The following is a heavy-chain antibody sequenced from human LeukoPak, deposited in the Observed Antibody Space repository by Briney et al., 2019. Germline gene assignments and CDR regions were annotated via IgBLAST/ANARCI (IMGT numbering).Heavy chain of an antibody. D-gene: IGHD1-26*01. CDR3: ARGNLEYIEGATTFHY. CDR2: INPNSGGT. CDR1: GYTFTGYY. V-gene: IGHV1-2*02. Sequence: GASVKVSCKASGYTFTGYYMHWVRQAPGQGLEWMGWINPNSGGTNYAQKFQGRVTMTRDTSISTAYMELSRLRSDDTAVYYCARGNLEYIEGATTFHYWGQGTLVTVSS. J-gene: IGHJ4*02.